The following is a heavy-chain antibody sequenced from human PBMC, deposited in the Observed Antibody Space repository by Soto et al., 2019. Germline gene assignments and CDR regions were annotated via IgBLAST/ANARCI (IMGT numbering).Heavy chain of an antibody. V-gene: IGHV4-59*12. CDR1: GGSISSYY. D-gene: IGHD5-18*01. Sequence: PSETLSLTCTVSGGSISSYYWSWIRQPPGKGLEWIGYIYYSESTYYTPSLKSRVIISVDTSKNQFSLNLTSVTAADTAVYYCAREYTYGSNFFDCWGQGALVTVSS. CDR2: IYYSEST. J-gene: IGHJ4*02. CDR3: AREYTYGSNFFDC.